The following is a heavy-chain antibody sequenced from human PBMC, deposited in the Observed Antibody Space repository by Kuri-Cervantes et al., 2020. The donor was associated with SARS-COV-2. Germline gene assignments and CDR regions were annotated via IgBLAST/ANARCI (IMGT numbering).Heavy chain of an antibody. J-gene: IGHJ6*03. Sequence: GESLKISCAASGFTFSSYSMNWVRQAPGKGLEWVSYISSSSSTIYYADSVKGRFTISRDNAKNSLYLQMNSLRAEDTAVYYCSRTYDSSGSLYYYMDVWGKGTTVTVSS. CDR3: SRTYDSSGSLYYYMDV. CDR2: ISSSSSTI. D-gene: IGHD3-22*01. V-gene: IGHV3-48*01. CDR1: GFTFSSYS.